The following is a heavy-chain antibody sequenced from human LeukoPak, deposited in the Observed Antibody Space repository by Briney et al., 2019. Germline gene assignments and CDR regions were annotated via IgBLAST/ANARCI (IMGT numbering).Heavy chain of an antibody. Sequence: GGSLRLSCAASGFTFSSYGMSWVRQAPGKGLEWVSAISGSGGSTYYADSVKGRFTISRDNSKNTLYLQMNSLRVEDTALYYCARRAPSHDFDDWGQGTLVTVSS. J-gene: IGHJ4*02. V-gene: IGHV3-23*01. CDR2: ISGSGGST. CDR1: GFTFSSYG. CDR3: ARRAPSHDFDD.